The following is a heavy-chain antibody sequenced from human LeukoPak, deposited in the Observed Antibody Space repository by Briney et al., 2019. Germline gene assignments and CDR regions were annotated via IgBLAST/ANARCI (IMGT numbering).Heavy chain of an antibody. D-gene: IGHD3-3*01. Sequence: ASVKVSCKASGYTFTGYYMHWVRQAPGQGLEWMGRINPNSGGTSYAQKFQGRVTMTRDTSISTAYMELSRLRSDDTAVYYCARARFLEWLSLLDYWGQGTLVTVSS. CDR1: GYTFTGYY. V-gene: IGHV1-2*06. J-gene: IGHJ4*02. CDR3: ARARFLEWLSLLDY. CDR2: INPNSGGT.